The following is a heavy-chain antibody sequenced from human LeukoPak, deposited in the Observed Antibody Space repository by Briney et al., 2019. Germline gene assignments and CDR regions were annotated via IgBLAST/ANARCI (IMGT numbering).Heavy chain of an antibody. D-gene: IGHD1-1*01. Sequence: PGGSLRPSCAASGFTFSSYSMNWVRQAPGKGLEWIGRFNTGGISNYNPSLNSRVAMSIDTSKNHFSLKLNSVAAADTAVYYCARDRNVQITDGTFDLWGQGTLVTVSS. CDR3: ARDRNVQITDGTFDL. J-gene: IGHJ3*01. V-gene: IGHV4-4*07. CDR2: FNTGGIS. CDR1: GFTFSSYS.